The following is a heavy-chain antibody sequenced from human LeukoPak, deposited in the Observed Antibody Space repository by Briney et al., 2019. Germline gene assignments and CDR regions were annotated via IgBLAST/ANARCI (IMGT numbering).Heavy chain of an antibody. CDR2: IIPIVGTA. CDR1: GYTFTGYY. V-gene: IGHV1-69*13. Sequence: SVKVSCKASGYTFTGYYMHWVRQAPGQGLEWMGGIIPIVGTANYAQKFQGRVTITADESTSTAYMELSSLRSEDTAVYYCARTTVITSAGVRGYYYYYMDVWGKGTTVTISS. CDR3: ARTTVITSAGVRGYYYYYMDV. J-gene: IGHJ6*03. D-gene: IGHD4-17*01.